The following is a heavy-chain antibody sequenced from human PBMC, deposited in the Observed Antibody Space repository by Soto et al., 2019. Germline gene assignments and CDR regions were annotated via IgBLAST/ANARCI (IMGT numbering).Heavy chain of an antibody. V-gene: IGHV3-74*01. CDR1: GFTFSNYW. CDR2: INSDGGTT. J-gene: IGHJ6*03. D-gene: IGHD5-12*01. Sequence: EVQLVESGGGLVQHGGSLRLSCAASGFTFSNYWIHWVRQAPGKGLVWLSRINSDGGTTNYADSVKGRFTISRDNAKNTLSLQMNSLGADDTAVYYCARGARGYYYMDVWDKGTTVTVSS. CDR3: ARGARGYYYMDV.